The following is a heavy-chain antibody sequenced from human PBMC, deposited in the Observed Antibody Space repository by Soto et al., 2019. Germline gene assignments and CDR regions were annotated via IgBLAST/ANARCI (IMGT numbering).Heavy chain of an antibody. D-gene: IGHD3-9*01. J-gene: IGHJ6*03. CDR2: ISGSGSNT. V-gene: IGHV3-23*01. Sequence: HPGGSLRLSCEVSGFSLSNYAMSWVRQAPGKGLEWVSAISGSGSNTYYIYSWKGRFTISRDRSKFTLFLQMNNLRAEDMAVYYCAKGGIFLIGRASDYMD. CDR1: GFSLSNYA. CDR3: AKGGIFLIGRASDYMD.